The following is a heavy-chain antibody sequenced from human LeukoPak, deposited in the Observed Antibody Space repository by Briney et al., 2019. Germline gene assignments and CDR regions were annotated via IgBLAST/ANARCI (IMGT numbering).Heavy chain of an antibody. CDR1: GYSFTSYW. J-gene: IGHJ5*02. V-gene: IGHV5-51*01. D-gene: IGHD3-9*01. CDR3: ARQYYDILTGPNWFDT. CDR2: IQPGDSDT. Sequence: GESLKISCQGSGYSFTSYWIGWVRQMPGKGLEWMGIIQPGDSDTRCSPTVQGQLTISGDKSISTVYVQWSSLKASDTGIYYCARQYYDILTGPNWFDTWGQGTLVTVSS.